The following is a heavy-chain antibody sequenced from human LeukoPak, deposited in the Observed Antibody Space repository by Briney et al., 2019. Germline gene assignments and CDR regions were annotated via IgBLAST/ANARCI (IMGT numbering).Heavy chain of an antibody. D-gene: IGHD1-1*01. V-gene: IGHV3-48*04. CDR2: ISRGSHTI. Sequence: PGESLRLSCAASGFSFSGYSMNWVRQPPGQGLEWISYISRGSHTIYYADSVRGRFTISRDDAKNSLYLQMNSLRAEDTGIYYCSRETTSGYWGQGTLATVSS. J-gene: IGHJ4*02. CDR1: GFSFSGYS. CDR3: SRETTSGY.